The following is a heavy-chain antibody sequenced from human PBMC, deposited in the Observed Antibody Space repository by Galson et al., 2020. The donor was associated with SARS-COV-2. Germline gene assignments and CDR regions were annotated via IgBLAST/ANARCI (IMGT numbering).Heavy chain of an antibody. CDR3: ARRGGPPTGKDNWFDT. J-gene: IGHJ5*02. D-gene: IGHD1-1*01. V-gene: IGHV3-30*04. Sequence: TGGSLRLSCAASGFTFSNYAMHWVRQAPGKGLEWVALIGYDGNNKFYADSVKGRFTISRDNSKSTLYLQMNSLRVDDTAVYYCARRGGPPTGKDNWFDTWGQGTLVTVSS. CDR2: IGYDGNNK. CDR1: GFTFSNYA.